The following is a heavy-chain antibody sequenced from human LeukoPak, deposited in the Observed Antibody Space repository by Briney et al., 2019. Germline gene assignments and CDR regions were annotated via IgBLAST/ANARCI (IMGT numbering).Heavy chain of an antibody. CDR2: ISGSGGST. CDR3: AKDHLRITIFGVASSARFDP. CDR1: GFTFSSYA. J-gene: IGHJ5*02. V-gene: IGHV3-23*01. D-gene: IGHD3-3*01. Sequence: GGSLRLSCAASGFTFSSYAMSWVRQAPGKGLEWVSAISGSGGSTYYADSVKGRFTISRDNSKNTLYLQMNSLRAEDTAVYYCAKDHLRITIFGVASSARFDPWGQGTLVTVSS.